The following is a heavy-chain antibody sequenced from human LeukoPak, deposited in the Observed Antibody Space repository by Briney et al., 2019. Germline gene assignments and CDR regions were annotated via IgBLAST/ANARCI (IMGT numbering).Heavy chain of an antibody. CDR1: GFTFSSYA. D-gene: IGHD3-10*01. CDR2: ISGSGGST. V-gene: IGHV3-23*01. Sequence: GGSLRLSCAASGFTFSSYAMSWVRQAPGKGLEWVSAISGSGGSTYYADSVKGRFTISRDNSKNPLYLQMNGLRAEDTAVYYCAKGGSPTRRYYFDYWGQRPLVTVSS. J-gene: IGHJ4*02. CDR3: AKGGSPTRRYYFDY.